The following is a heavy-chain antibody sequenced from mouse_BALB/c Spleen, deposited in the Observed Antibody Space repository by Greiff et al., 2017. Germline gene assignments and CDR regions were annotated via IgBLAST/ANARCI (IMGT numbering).Heavy chain of an antibody. CDR2: ISSGGGST. D-gene: IGHD2-14*01. Sequence: EVQRVESGGGLVKPGGSLKLSCAASGFAFSSYDMYWVRQTPEKRLEWVAYISSGGGSTYYPEIVKGRFTISRDNAKNTLYLQMSSLSSEDTALYYCAKHDYRYHFYFDYWGQGTTLTVSS. V-gene: IGHV5-12-1*01. CDR3: AKHDYRYHFYFDY. CDR1: GFAFSSYD. J-gene: IGHJ2*01.